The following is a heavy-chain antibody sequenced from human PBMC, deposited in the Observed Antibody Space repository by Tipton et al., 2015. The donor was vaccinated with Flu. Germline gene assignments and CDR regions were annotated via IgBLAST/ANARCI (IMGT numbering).Heavy chain of an antibody. D-gene: IGHD3-10*01. CDR1: GFTFNDYV. CDR2: ISWNSGTI. CDR3: AKDFGRDYFGSGSYYRDENYFDD. Sequence: SLRLSCVASGFTFNDYVMHWVRQAPGKGLEWVSGISWNSGTIGYADSVKGRFTISRDNAKNSLYLQMNSLRPEDTALYYCAKDFGRDYFGSGSYYRDENYFDDWGQGTLVTVSS. J-gene: IGHJ4*02. V-gene: IGHV3-9*01.